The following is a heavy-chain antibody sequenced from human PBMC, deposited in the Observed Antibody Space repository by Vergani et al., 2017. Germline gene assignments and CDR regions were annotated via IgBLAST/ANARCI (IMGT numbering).Heavy chain of an antibody. D-gene: IGHD3-3*01. CDR2: IKQDGSEK. J-gene: IGHJ6*02. CDR3: ARGGGSRYYDCWSGYYKYYGMDV. V-gene: IGHV3-7*01. Sequence: EVQLVESGGGLVQPGGSLRLSCAASGFTFSSYWMSWVRQAPGKGLEWVANIKQDGSEKYYVDSVKGRFTISRDNAKNSLYLQMNSLRAEDTAVYYCARGGGSRYYDCWSGYYKYYGMDVWGQGTTVTVSS. CDR1: GFTFSSYW.